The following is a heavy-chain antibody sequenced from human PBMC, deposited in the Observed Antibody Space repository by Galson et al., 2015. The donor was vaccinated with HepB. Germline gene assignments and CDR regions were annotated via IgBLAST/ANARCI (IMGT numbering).Heavy chain of an antibody. CDR1: GFTFSSYS. D-gene: IGHD6-13*01. CDR3: ARDLGRIAAAGEDY. J-gene: IGHJ4*02. V-gene: IGHV3-21*01. CDR2: ISSSSSYI. Sequence: SLRLSCAASGFTFSSYSMNWVRQAPGKGLEWVSSISSSSSYICYADSVKGRFTISRDNAKNSLYLQMNSLRAEDTAVYYCARDLGRIAAAGEDYWGQGTLVTVSS.